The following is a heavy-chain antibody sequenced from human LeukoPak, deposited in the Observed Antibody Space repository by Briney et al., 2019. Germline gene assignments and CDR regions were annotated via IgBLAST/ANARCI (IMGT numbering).Heavy chain of an antibody. D-gene: IGHD6-13*01. CDR3: ASSRYSKLRDDY. Sequence: PGGSLRLSCAASGFTVSSNYMSWVRQAPGKGLEWVSIIYSGGSTYYADSVKGRFTISRDNSKNTLYLQMNSLRAEDTAVYYCASSRYSKLRDDYWGQGTLVTVSS. CDR1: GFTVSSNY. J-gene: IGHJ4*02. V-gene: IGHV3-53*01. CDR2: IYSGGST.